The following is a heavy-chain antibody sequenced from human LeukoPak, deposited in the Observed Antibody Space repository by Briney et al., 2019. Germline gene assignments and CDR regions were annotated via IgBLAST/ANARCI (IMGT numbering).Heavy chain of an antibody. CDR1: GFTFSSYA. CDR3: ARLNYFDSSGYPPGFDM. D-gene: IGHD3-22*01. J-gene: IGHJ3*02. CDR2: IDTSGGHT. Sequence: PGGSLRLSCAASGFTFSSYAMSWVRQAPGKGLEWVSAIDTSGGHTYYADSVKGQFTISRDNSENTLYLQMNSLRAEDTAAYYCARLNYFDSSGYPPGFDMRGQGTMVAVSS. V-gene: IGHV3-23*01.